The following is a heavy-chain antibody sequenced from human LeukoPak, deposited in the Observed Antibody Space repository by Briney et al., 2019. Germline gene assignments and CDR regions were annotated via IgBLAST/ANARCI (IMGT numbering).Heavy chain of an antibody. D-gene: IGHD4-23*01. CDR2: ISYTGNT. J-gene: IGHJ4*02. V-gene: IGHV4-59*08. CDR3: ARRGLGTTVVTGFDY. CDR1: GGSISNYY. Sequence: SEILSLTCTVSGGSISNYYWSWIRQPPGRPLEYIAYISYTGNTNYNPSLKSRVTISVDASRNQFSLKLSSVTAADTAVYYCARRGLGTTVVTGFDYWGQGTLVTVSS.